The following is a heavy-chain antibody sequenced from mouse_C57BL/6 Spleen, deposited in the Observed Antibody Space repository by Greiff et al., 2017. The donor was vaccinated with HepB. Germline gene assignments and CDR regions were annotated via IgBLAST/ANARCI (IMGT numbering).Heavy chain of an antibody. V-gene: IGHV1-61*01. CDR1: GYTFTSYW. D-gene: IGHD2-3*01. J-gene: IGHJ4*01. CDR2: IYPSDSET. Sequence: QVQLQQPGAELVRPGSSVKLSCKASGYTFTSYWMDWVKQRPGQGLEWIGNIYPSDSETHYNQKFKDKATLTVDKSSSTAYMQLSSLTSEDSAVYYCARSFYDYDAMDYWGQGTSVTVSS. CDR3: ARSFYDYDAMDY.